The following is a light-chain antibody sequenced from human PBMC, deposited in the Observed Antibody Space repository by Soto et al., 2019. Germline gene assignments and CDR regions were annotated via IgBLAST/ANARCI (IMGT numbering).Light chain of an antibody. V-gene: IGKV1-9*01. Sequence: DIQLTQSPSFLSASVGDRVTITCRASQGISSYLAWYQQKPGKAPNLLIYAASTLQSGVPSRFSGSGYGTEFTLTISSLQSEDFATYSCQQRGGYPITFGQGTRLEIK. CDR1: QGISSY. CDR2: AAS. J-gene: IGKJ5*01. CDR3: QQRGGYPIT.